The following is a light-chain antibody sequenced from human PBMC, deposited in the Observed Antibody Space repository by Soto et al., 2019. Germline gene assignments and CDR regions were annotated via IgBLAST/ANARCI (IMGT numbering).Light chain of an antibody. J-gene: IGKJ2*01. Sequence: DIQMTQSPSTLSASVGDRVTITCRASQSISSWLAWYQQKPGKAPKLLIYDASSLESGVPSRFSGSGSGTEFTLTISSLQRDDFATYCCQQYNSYSLSDTFGQGTKLAIK. V-gene: IGKV1-5*01. CDR1: QSISSW. CDR3: QQYNSYSLSDT. CDR2: DAS.